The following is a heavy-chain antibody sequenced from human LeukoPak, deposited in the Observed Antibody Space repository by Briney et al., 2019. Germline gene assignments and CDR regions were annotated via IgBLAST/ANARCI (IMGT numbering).Heavy chain of an antibody. D-gene: IGHD3-3*01. CDR1: GFTFSSYS. CDR3: AKDWYDFWSGSPFDY. Sequence: GGSLRLSCAASGFTFSSYSMNWVRQAPGKGLEWVSYISSSSSTIYYADSVKGRFTISRDNAKNSLYLQMNSLRAEDTAVYYCAKDWYDFWSGSPFDYWGQGTLVTVSS. V-gene: IGHV3-48*01. CDR2: ISSSSSTI. J-gene: IGHJ4*02.